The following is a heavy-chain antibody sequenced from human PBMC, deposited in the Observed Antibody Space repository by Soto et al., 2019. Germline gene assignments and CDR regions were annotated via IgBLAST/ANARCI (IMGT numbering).Heavy chain of an antibody. J-gene: IGHJ3*02. CDR2: IYYSGST. D-gene: IGHD4-4*01. CDR3: ARRSTGRGAFDI. CDR1: GGSISSGDYY. V-gene: IGHV4-31*03. Sequence: PSETLSLTCTASGGSISSGDYYWSWMRQHPGKGLEWIGYIYYSGSTYYNPSLKSRVTISVDTSKNQFSLKLSSVTAADTAVYYCARRSTGRGAFDIWGQGTMVTVSS.